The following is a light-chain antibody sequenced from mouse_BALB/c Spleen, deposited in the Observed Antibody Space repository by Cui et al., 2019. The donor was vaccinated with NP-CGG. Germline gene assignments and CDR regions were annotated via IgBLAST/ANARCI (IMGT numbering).Light chain of an antibody. Sequence: QAVVTQESALTTSPGETVTLTCRSSTGAVTTNSYANWVQEKPDHLFTGLIGGTNNRAPGVPARFSGSLIGDKAALTITGPQTEDEAIYFCALWYSNHWVFGGGTKLTVL. CDR2: GTN. CDR1: TGAVTTNSY. J-gene: IGLJ1*01. CDR3: ALWYSNHWV. V-gene: IGLV1*01.